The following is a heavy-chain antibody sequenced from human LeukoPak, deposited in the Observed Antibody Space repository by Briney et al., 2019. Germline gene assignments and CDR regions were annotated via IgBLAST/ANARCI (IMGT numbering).Heavy chain of an antibody. J-gene: IGHJ4*02. V-gene: IGHV4-61*02. CDR3: ARHEAAAGPDY. Sequence: SQTLSLTCTVSSGSIGSGTYYWSWIRQPAGKGLEWIGRIYANGSTNYNPSLKSRVTMSVDTSKKQFSLKLSSVTAADTAVYYCARHEAAAGPDYWGQGTLVTVSS. CDR2: IYANGST. CDR1: SGSIGSGTYY. D-gene: IGHD6-13*01.